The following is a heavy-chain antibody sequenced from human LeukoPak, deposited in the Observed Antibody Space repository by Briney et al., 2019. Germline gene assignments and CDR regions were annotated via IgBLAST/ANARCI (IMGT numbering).Heavy chain of an antibody. V-gene: IGHV4-61*02. CDR2: IYTSGST. CDR3: ARPMYYYGSGSYIREYYFDY. Sequence: SETLSLTCTVSGGSISSGSYCWSWIRQPAGKGLEWIGRIYTSGSTNYNPSLKSRVTISVDTSKNQFSLKLSSVTAADTAVYYCARPMYYYGSGSYIREYYFDYWGQGTLVTVSS. D-gene: IGHD3-10*01. J-gene: IGHJ4*02. CDR1: GGSISSGSYC.